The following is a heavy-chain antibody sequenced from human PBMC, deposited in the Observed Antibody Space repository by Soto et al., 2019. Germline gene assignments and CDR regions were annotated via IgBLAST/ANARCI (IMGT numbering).Heavy chain of an antibody. CDR1: GGTFSSYA. CDR2: IIPIFGTA. J-gene: IGHJ1*01. V-gene: IGHV1-69*12. D-gene: IGHD6-19*01. Sequence: QVQLVQSGAEVKKPGSSVKVSCKASGGTFSSYAISWVRQAPGQGLEWMGGIIPIFGTANYAQKFQGRVTIXVDXSXITAYMELSSLRSEDTAVYYCARGSSGPIAAEYFQHWGQGTLVTVSS. CDR3: ARGSSGPIAAEYFQH.